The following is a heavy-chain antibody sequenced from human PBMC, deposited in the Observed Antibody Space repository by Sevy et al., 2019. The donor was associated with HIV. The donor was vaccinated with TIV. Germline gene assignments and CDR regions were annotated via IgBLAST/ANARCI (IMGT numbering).Heavy chain of an antibody. CDR2: IKQDGSVT. Sequence: GGPLRLSCAASGFSLNSYWMSWVRQAPGKGLEWVANIKQDGSVTYYVDSVKGRFTNSRDNAGNFQYLQMNRLRAEDTARYYCVRAIAADGSFWGQGTLVTVSS. D-gene: IGHD6-13*01. J-gene: IGHJ4*02. V-gene: IGHV3-7*01. CDR3: VRAIAADGSF. CDR1: GFSLNSYW.